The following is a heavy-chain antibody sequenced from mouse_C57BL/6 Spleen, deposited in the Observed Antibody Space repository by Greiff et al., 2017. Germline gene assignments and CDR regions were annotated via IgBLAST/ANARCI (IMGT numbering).Heavy chain of an antibody. CDR3: ARVLYWYFDV. CDR2: IHPNSGST. V-gene: IGHV1-64*01. J-gene: IGHJ1*03. Sequence: VQLQQSGAELVKPGASVKLSCKASGYTFTSYWMHWVKQRPGQGLEWIGMIHPNSGSTNYNEKFKSNATLTVDKSSSTAYMQLSSLTSEDSAVYYCARVLYWYFDVWGTGTTVTVSS. CDR1: GYTFTSYW.